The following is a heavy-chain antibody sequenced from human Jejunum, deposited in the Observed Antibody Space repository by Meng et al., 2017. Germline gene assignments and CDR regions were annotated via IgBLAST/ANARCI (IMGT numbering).Heavy chain of an antibody. Sequence: GGSLRLSCAASGFTFTSYWMHWVRQAPGKGLVWVSCINTDGSSKKYADFVTGRFTISRDNTKNTLYLQMNSLGAEDTAVYYCAKDIHWGTSDYWGQGTLVTVSS. CDR3: AKDIHWGTSDY. CDR2: INTDGSSK. CDR1: GFTFTSYW. V-gene: IGHV3-74*03. J-gene: IGHJ4*02. D-gene: IGHD7-27*01.